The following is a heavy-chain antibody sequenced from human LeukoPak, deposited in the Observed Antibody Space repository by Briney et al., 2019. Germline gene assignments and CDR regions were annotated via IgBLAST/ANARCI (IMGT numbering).Heavy chain of an antibody. J-gene: IGHJ4*02. CDR3: ARAKAGTPLFDY. Sequence: GGSLRLSCAASGFTVSTNYMSWVRQAPGKGLEWVSAIYSGGSTYYADPVKGRFTISRDNSKNTLFLQMNSLRAEDTAVYYCARAKAGTPLFDYWGQGTLVTVSS. CDR2: IYSGGST. V-gene: IGHV3-66*01. CDR1: GFTVSTNY. D-gene: IGHD1-7*01.